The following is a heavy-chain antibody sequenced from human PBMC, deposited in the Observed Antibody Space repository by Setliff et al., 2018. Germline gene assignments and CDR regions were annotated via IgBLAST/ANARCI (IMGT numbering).Heavy chain of an antibody. Sequence: ASVKVSCKASGYTLSKYYMHWVRQAPGQGLEWMGIINPSGGLTKYAQKFQGRVTITTDESTTTAYMELSSLRSEDTAVYYCATGPDIGEFGGDYFNYWGQGTLVTVSS. CDR1: GYTLSKYY. J-gene: IGHJ4*02. D-gene: IGHD2-15*01. V-gene: IGHV1-46*01. CDR3: ATGPDIGEFGGDYFNY. CDR2: INPSGGLT.